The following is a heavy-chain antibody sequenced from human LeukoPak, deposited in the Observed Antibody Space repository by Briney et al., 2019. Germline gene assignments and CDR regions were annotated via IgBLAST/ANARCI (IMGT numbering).Heavy chain of an antibody. CDR2: IYTSGST. Sequence: SETLSLTCTVSGGSISGYYWSWIRQPAGKGLECIGRIYTSGSTNYNPSLKSRVTMSVDTSKNQFSLKLSSVTAADTAVYYCARERSGYDPYHFDYWGQGTLVTVSS. CDR3: ARERSGYDPYHFDY. CDR1: GGSISGYY. D-gene: IGHD5-12*01. V-gene: IGHV4-4*07. J-gene: IGHJ4*02.